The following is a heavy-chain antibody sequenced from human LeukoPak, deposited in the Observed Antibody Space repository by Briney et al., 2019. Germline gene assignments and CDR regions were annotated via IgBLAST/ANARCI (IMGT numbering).Heavy chain of an antibody. Sequence: GGSLRLSCAASGFTFSNYWMSWVRQAPGKGLEWVANIKEDGSEKYYVDSVKGRFTISRDNARNSLYLQMNNPRAEDTAVYYCASGRQLGYWGQGTLVTVSS. J-gene: IGHJ4*02. V-gene: IGHV3-7*01. CDR2: IKEDGSEK. CDR3: ASGRQLGY. D-gene: IGHD6-13*01. CDR1: GFTFSNYW.